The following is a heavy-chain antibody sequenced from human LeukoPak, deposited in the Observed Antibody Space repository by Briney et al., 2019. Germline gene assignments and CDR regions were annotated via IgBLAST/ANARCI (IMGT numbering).Heavy chain of an antibody. CDR1: GGSISSYY. V-gene: IGHV4-59*12. Sequence: SETLSLTCTVSGGSISSYYWSWIRQPPGKGLEWIGNIYYSGSTNYNPSLKSRVTISVDTSKNQFSLKLSSVTAADTAVYYCARGRGPAASYYYYGMDVWGQGTTVTVSS. D-gene: IGHD2-2*01. J-gene: IGHJ6*02. CDR3: ARGRGPAASYYYYGMDV. CDR2: IYYSGST.